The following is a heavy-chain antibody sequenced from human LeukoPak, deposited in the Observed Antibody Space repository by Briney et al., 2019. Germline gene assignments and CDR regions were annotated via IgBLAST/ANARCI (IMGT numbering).Heavy chain of an antibody. Sequence: GGSLRLSCAASGFTFSSYAMSWVRQAPGKGLEWVGRIKSKTDGGTTDYAAPVKGRFTISRDDSKNTLYLHMNSLKSEDTAVYYCTTAYQGAFDYWGQGTLVTVSS. J-gene: IGHJ4*02. D-gene: IGHD1-26*01. CDR2: IKSKTDGGTT. CDR1: GFTFSSYA. V-gene: IGHV3-15*01. CDR3: TTAYQGAFDY.